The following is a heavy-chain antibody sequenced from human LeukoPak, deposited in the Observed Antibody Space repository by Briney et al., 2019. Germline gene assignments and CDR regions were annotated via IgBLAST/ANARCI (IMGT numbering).Heavy chain of an antibody. J-gene: IGHJ4*02. V-gene: IGHV3-21*01. CDR2: ISSRSSYI. Sequence: GGSLRLSCAASGFTLSSYSMNWVRQAPGKGLEWVSSISSRSSYIYYADSVKGRFTISRDNAKNSLYLQMNSLRAEDTAVYYCARDRVEYYYDSSGTPRGGFDYWGQGTQVTVSS. CDR1: GFTLSSYS. CDR3: ARDRVEYYYDSSGTPRGGFDY. D-gene: IGHD3-22*01.